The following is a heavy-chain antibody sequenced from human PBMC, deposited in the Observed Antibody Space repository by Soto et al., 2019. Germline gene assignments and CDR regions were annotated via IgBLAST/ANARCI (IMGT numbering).Heavy chain of an antibody. J-gene: IGHJ4*02. CDR3: GRDGAFTDYAYLHH. V-gene: IGHV3-43*01. D-gene: IGHD4-17*01. Sequence: EVQLVDSGRVVVQPGGSLRISCAASGFTFDDYSMHWVRQAPGKGLEWVSLISWDGRSTYYADSVRGRFTISRDNSKNSLYLQVNSLTTEATALYYCGRDGAFTDYAYLHHWGQGARVTVSS. CDR2: ISWDGRST. CDR1: GFTFDDYS.